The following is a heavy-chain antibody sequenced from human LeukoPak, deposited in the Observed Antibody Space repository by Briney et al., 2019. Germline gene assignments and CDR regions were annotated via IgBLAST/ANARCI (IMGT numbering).Heavy chain of an antibody. CDR2: IFYSGST. D-gene: IGHD3-22*01. CDR3: ARDYHDTSGYNYVGGYYYMDV. Sequence: PSETLSLTCTVSGGSISPYSWSWIRQPPGKGLEWIGYIFYSGSTNYNPSLKSRVTISVATSKNEFYLELSSVTAADTAVYYCARDYHDTSGYNYVGGYYYMDVWGKGTTVTVSS. J-gene: IGHJ6*03. V-gene: IGHV4-59*08. CDR1: GGSISPYS.